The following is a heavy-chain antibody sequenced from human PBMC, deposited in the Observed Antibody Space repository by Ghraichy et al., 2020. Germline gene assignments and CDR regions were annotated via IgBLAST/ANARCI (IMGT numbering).Heavy chain of an antibody. V-gene: IGHV3-33*01. Sequence: GGSLRLSCAASGFTFSSYGMHWVRQAPGKGLEWVAVIWYDGSNKYYADSVKGRFTISRDNSKNTLYLQMNSLRAEDTAVYYCARASSTRYYYYYGMDVWGQGTTVTVSS. CDR2: IWYDGSNK. D-gene: IGHD2-2*01. CDR3: ARASSTRYYYYYGMDV. CDR1: GFTFSSYG. J-gene: IGHJ6*02.